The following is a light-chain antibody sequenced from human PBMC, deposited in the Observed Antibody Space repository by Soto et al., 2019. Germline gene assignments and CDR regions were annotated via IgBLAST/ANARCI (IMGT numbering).Light chain of an antibody. CDR3: SSYTSSSPYV. Sequence: QSALTQPASVSGSPGQSITISCTGTSSDVGGYDYVSWYQHHPGKAPKLMIYYVNNRPSGVSNRFSGSKSGNTASLTISGLQAEDEADYYCSSYTSSSPYVFGPGTKLTVL. CDR2: YVN. CDR1: SSDVGGYDY. J-gene: IGLJ1*01. V-gene: IGLV2-14*03.